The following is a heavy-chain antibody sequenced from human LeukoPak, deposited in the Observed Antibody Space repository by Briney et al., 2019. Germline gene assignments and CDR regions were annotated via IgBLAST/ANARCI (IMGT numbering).Heavy chain of an antibody. D-gene: IGHD6-19*01. CDR3: ARESGWTDNWFDS. CDR2: MNPNSGIT. V-gene: IGHV1-8*01. Sequence: ASVKVSCKASGYTFTTHDINWVRQAPGQGLEWLGWMNPNSGITGYAQKFQSRVNMTRDTSRSTVYMQLGSLRHDDTAVYYCARESGWTDNWFDSWGQGTLVTVSS. CDR1: GYTFTTHD. J-gene: IGHJ5*01.